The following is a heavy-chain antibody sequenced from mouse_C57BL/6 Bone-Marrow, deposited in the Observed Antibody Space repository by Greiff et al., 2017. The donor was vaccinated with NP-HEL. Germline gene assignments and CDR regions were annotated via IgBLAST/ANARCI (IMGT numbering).Heavy chain of an antibody. CDR2: INYDGSST. D-gene: IGHD3-2*02. Sequence: EVKVVESEGGLVQPGSSMKLSCTASGFTFSDYYMAWVRQVPEKGLEWVANINYDGSSTYYLDSLKSRFIISRDNAKNILYLQMSSLKSEDTATYYCAREAQALYAMDYWGQGTSVTVSS. V-gene: IGHV5-16*01. J-gene: IGHJ4*01. CDR3: AREAQALYAMDY. CDR1: GFTFSDYY.